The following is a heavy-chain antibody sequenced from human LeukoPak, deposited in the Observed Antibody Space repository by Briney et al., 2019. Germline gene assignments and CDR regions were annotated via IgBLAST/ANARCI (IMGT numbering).Heavy chain of an antibody. CDR2: VSAANNP. V-gene: IGHV1-3*01. Sequence: ASVKVSCTTSGYIFTPHHIHWMRQAPGQGLELLGWVSAANNPEYSQKFQGRVVITRDASATTSYLELNSLRSEDTAVYYCAMSVEMPPIPSFDYWGQGTLVTVSS. D-gene: IGHD5-24*01. J-gene: IGHJ4*02. CDR1: GYIFTPHH. CDR3: AMSVEMPPIPSFDY.